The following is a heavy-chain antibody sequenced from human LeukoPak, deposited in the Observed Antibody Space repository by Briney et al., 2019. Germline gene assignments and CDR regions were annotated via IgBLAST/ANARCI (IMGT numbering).Heavy chain of an antibody. D-gene: IGHD3-10*01. V-gene: IGHV3-23*01. CDR2: ISGSGSST. CDR1: GFTFSSYA. CDR3: AKSMYYYGSGSYFYYYYGMDV. Sequence: GGSLRLSCAASGFTFSSYAMSWVRQAPGKGLEWVSAISGSGSSTYYADSVKGRFTISRDNSKNTLYLQMNSLRAEDTAVYYCAKSMYYYGSGSYFYYYYGMDVWGQGTTVTVSS. J-gene: IGHJ6*02.